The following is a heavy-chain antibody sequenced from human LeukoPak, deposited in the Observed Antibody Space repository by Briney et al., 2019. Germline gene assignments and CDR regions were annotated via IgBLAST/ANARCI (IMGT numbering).Heavy chain of an antibody. CDR3: ASPGICSSTSCYSLGAFDI. CDR1: GYTFTSYY. CDR2: INPSGGST. D-gene: IGHD2-2*01. Sequence: ASVKVSCKASGYTFTSYYMHWVRQAPGRGLEWMGIINPSGGSTSYAQKFQGRVTMTRDTSTSTVYMELSSLGSEDTAVYYCASPGICSSTSCYSLGAFDIWGQGTMVTVSS. V-gene: IGHV1-46*01. J-gene: IGHJ3*02.